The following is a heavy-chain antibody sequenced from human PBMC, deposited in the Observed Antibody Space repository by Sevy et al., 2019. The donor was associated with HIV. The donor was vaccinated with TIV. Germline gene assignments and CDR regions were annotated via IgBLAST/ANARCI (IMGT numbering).Heavy chain of an antibody. D-gene: IGHD3-3*02. Sequence: GGSLRLSCVASGFTFSWESMNWVRQAPGKGLECLSYISSGSRIIYYADSVKGRFTISRDNAKNSLYLQMNSLRAEDTAVYYCARDSSVVGYFDYWGQGSLVTVSS. CDR1: GFTFSWES. CDR2: ISSGSRII. CDR3: ARDSSVVGYFDY. J-gene: IGHJ4*02. V-gene: IGHV3-48*01.